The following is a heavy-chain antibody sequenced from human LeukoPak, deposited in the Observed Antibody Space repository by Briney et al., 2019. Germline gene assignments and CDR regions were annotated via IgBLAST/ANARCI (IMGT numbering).Heavy chain of an antibody. CDR1: GYTFTGYY. D-gene: IGHD6-13*01. Sequence: ASVKVSCKASGYTFTGYYMHWVRQAPGQGLEWMGWINPNSGGTNYAQKFQGRVTMTRDTSISTAYMELSRLRSDDTAVYYCARADQIAAAGDYWGQGTLVTVSS. J-gene: IGHJ4*02. CDR2: INPNSGGT. CDR3: ARADQIAAAGDY. V-gene: IGHV1-2*02.